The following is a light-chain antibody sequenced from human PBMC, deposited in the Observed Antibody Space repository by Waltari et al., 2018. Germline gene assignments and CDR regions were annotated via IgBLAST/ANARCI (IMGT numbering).Light chain of an antibody. J-gene: IGKJ1*01. V-gene: IGKV1-8*01. CDR2: AAS. CDR3: QQYYDYLRT. Sequence: AIRMTQSPSSLSASTGDRATIPCRASQSVSTYLAWYQQKPGKAPKLLIYAASTLQRGVPSRFSGSGSGTDFTLSISCLQSEDFATYYCQQYYDYLRTFGQGTKVEIK. CDR1: QSVSTY.